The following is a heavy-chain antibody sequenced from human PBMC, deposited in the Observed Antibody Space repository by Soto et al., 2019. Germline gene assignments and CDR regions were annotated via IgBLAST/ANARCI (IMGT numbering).Heavy chain of an antibody. J-gene: IGHJ4*02. CDR1: GGTFSRHS. V-gene: IGHV1-69*01. CDR3: ARDLTSGRGS. Sequence: QVQMVQSGAEVKKPGSSARVSCKVSGGTFSRHSISWVRQAPGQGLEWMGGIIPIFDATQYAQKFQGRLTITADESTTTFHMDLSGLRPEDRAIYYCARDLTSGRGSWGQGTLVTVS. CDR2: IIPIFDAT. D-gene: IGHD3-10*01.